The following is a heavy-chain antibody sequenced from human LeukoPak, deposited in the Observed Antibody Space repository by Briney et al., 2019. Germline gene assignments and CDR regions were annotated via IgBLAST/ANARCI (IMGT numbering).Heavy chain of an antibody. J-gene: IGHJ4*02. CDR3: ARERREGDDSSGYYYYFDY. Sequence: PGRSLRLSCAASGFTFSSYEMNWVRQAPGKGLEWVSYISSSGSTIYYADSVKGRFTISRDNAKNSLYLQMNSLRAEDTAVYYCARERREGDDSSGYYYYFDYWGQGTLVTVSS. CDR1: GFTFSSYE. D-gene: IGHD3-22*01. V-gene: IGHV3-48*03. CDR2: ISSSGSTI.